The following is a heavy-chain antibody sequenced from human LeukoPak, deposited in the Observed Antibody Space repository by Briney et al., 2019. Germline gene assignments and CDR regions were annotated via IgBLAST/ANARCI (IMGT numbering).Heavy chain of an antibody. V-gene: IGHV4-39*01. D-gene: IGHD3-22*01. Sequence: SETLSLTCTVSGGSISSSSYYWGWIRQPPGKGLEWIGSIYYSGSTYYNPSLKSRVTISVDASKNQFSLKLSSVTAADTAVYYCARQGSGYYLIDCWGQGTLVTVSS. CDR2: IYYSGST. J-gene: IGHJ4*02. CDR1: GGSISSSSYY. CDR3: ARQGSGYYLIDC.